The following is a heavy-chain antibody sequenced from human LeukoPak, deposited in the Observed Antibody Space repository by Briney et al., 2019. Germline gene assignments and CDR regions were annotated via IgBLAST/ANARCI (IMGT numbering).Heavy chain of an antibody. V-gene: IGHV4-34*01. CDR3: ARGHMVTTNYYYYYMDV. CDR1: GGSFSGYY. CDR2: INHSGST. D-gene: IGHD4-17*01. J-gene: IGHJ6*03. Sequence: SETLSLTCAVYGGSFSGYYWSWIRQPPGKGLEWIGEINHSGSTNYNPSLKSRVTISVDTSKNQFSLKLSSVTAADTAVYYCARGHMVTTNYYYYYMDVWGKGTTVTVSS.